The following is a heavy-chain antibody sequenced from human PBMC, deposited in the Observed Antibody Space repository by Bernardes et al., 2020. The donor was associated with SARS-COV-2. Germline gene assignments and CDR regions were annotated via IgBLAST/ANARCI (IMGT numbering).Heavy chain of an antibody. CDR2: IYYSGTT. Sequence: SETLSRTCTVSGGSIRSSDYYWVWIRQPPGRGPEWIGTIYYSGTTYYSPSFQSRLTMSVDTSKNQFSLKLSSVTAADTAVYYCARQELHPLGYFNGLHVWGQGTTVTVSS. J-gene: IGHJ6*02. D-gene: IGHD1-26*01. V-gene: IGHV4-39*01. CDR3: ARQELHPLGYFNGLHV. CDR1: GGSIRSSDYY.